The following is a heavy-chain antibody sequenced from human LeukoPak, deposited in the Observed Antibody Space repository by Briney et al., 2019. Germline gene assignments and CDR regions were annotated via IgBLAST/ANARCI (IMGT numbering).Heavy chain of an antibody. V-gene: IGHV3-9*01. CDR2: ISLNSGSI. J-gene: IGHJ6*02. CDR1: GFIFGNYG. D-gene: IGHD2-2*02. CDR3: ARDLGSLPAAIGYCYYHMDV. Sequence: SLRPSCEASGFIFGNYGKPWVRQAPGKGLGWGSGISLNSGSIAYADSVKGRFTISRDNAKRSLYLQMNSLRIEDTALYYCARDLGSLPAAIGYCYYHMDVWGQGTTVTVSS.